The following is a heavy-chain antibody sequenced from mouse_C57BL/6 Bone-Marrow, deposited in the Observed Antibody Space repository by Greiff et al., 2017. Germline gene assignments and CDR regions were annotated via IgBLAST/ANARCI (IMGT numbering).Heavy chain of an antibody. Sequence: QVHVKQSGAELARPGASVKLSCKASGYTFTSYGISWVKQRTGQGLEWIGEIYPRSGNTYYNEKFKGKATLTADKSSSTAYMELRSLTSEDSAVYFCARGVYYGSSYGAYWGQGTLVTVSA. J-gene: IGHJ3*01. CDR2: IYPRSGNT. CDR3: ARGVYYGSSYGAY. V-gene: IGHV1-81*01. CDR1: GYTFTSYG. D-gene: IGHD1-1*01.